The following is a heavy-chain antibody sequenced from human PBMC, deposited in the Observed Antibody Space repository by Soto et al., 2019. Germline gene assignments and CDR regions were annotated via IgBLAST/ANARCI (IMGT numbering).Heavy chain of an antibody. V-gene: IGHV1-69*13. CDR2: IIPIFGTA. Sequence: SVKVSCKARRVTFSSYAISLLRHAPGQWLEWMLGIIPIFGTANYAQKFQGRVTITADESTSTAYMELSSLRSEDTAVYYCARASSSRAFDIWGQGTMVTVSS. CDR1: RVTFSSYA. J-gene: IGHJ3*02. CDR3: ARASSSRAFDI.